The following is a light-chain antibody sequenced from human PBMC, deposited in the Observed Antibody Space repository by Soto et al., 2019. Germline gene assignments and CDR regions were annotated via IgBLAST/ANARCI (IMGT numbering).Light chain of an antibody. V-gene: IGLV2-14*01. Sequence: QSALTQPASVSGSPGQSITISCTGTSSDVGGYNYVSWYQQHPGKAPKLMIYDVSNRPSGVSNRFSGSKSGNTASLTISGLQAEDEADYSCSSYTRSSPPLFGGGTKLTVL. CDR1: SSDVGGYNY. CDR3: SSYTRSSPPL. J-gene: IGLJ3*02. CDR2: DVS.